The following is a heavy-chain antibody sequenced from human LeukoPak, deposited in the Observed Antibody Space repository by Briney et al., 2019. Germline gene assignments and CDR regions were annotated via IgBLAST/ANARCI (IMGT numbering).Heavy chain of an antibody. V-gene: IGHV1-46*01. Sequence: ASVKVSCKASGYTFTSYYIHWVRQAPGKGLEWMGIINLSDDSTTYAQQFQGRVTMTRDTSSSTVYMELSSLRSEDTAVYYCARRDYHGSSAFLDYWGQGTLVTVSS. CDR2: INLSDDST. J-gene: IGHJ4*02. CDR1: GYTFTSYY. CDR3: ARRDYHGSSAFLDY. D-gene: IGHD3-22*01.